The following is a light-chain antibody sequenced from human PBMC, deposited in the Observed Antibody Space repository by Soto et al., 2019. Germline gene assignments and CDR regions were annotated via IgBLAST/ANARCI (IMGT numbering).Light chain of an antibody. Sequence: QSVLTQPPSASGTPGQRVTISCSGSSANIGNNFVYWYQHLPGTAPTLVIYRNNRRPSGAPDRFSGSKSGTSASLAISGLRSEDDADYHCAAWDDSLSAVVFGGGTKLTVL. CDR2: RNN. V-gene: IGLV1-47*01. CDR1: SANIGNNF. CDR3: AAWDDSLSAVV. J-gene: IGLJ2*01.